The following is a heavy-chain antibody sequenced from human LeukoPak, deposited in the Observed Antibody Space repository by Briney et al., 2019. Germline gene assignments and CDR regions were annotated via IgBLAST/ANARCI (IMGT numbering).Heavy chain of an antibody. V-gene: IGHV3-11*01. CDR3: AKDQGYNSAWYSRDGFDI. D-gene: IGHD6-19*01. CDR2: ISSSGSTI. CDR1: GFTFSDYY. J-gene: IGHJ3*02. Sequence: GGSLRLSCAASGFTFSDYYMSWIRQAPGKGLEWVSYISSSGSTIYYADSVKGRFTISRDNAKNSLYLQMNSLRAEDTAIYYCAKDQGYNSAWYSRDGFDIWGQGTVVTVSS.